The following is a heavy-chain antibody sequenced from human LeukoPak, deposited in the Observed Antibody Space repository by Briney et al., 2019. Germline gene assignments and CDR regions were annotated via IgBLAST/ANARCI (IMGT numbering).Heavy chain of an antibody. CDR2: IYYSGST. D-gene: IGHD1-26*01. J-gene: IGHJ5*02. CDR3: ARRAVGYWFDP. V-gene: IGHV4-59*01. Sequence: PSGTLSLTCTVSGGSISSYYWSWIRQPPGKGLEWIGYIYYSGSTNYNPSLKSRVTISVDTSKNQFSLKLSSVTAADTAVYYCARRAVGYWFDPWGQGTLVTVSS. CDR1: GGSISSYY.